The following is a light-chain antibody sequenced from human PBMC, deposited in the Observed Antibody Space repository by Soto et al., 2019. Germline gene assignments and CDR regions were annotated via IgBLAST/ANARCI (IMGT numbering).Light chain of an antibody. CDR2: GAS. J-gene: IGKJ1*01. CDR1: QSVSSSY. CDR3: QQYNSYSWT. Sequence: EIVLTQSPCTLSLSPGERATLSCRASQSVSSSYLACYQQKPGHAPRLLIYGASSRATGIPDRFSGSGSGTDFTLTISSLQPDDFATYNCQQYNSYSWTFAQGTKV. V-gene: IGKV3-20*01.